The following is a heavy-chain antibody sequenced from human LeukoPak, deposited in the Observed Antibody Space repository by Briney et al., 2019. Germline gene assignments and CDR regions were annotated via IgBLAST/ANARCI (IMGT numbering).Heavy chain of an antibody. V-gene: IGHV3-30*02. CDR1: GFTFSSYG. CDR2: IRYDGSNK. CDR3: ARVEGVVPAAMSIDY. J-gene: IGHJ4*02. D-gene: IGHD2-2*01. Sequence: PGGSLRLSCAASGFTFSSYGMHWVRQAPGKGLEWVAFIRYDGSNKYYADSVKGRFTISRDNSKNTLYLQMNSLRAEDTAVYYCARVEGVVPAAMSIDYWGQGTLVTVSS.